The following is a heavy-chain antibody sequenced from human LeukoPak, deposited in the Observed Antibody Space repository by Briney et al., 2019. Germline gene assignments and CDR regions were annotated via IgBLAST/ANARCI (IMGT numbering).Heavy chain of an antibody. V-gene: IGHV3-20*04. CDR1: GFTFSSYS. D-gene: IGHD2-15*01. J-gene: IGHJ3*01. Sequence: PGGSLRLSCAASGFTFSSYSMNWVRQAPGKGLEWVSGINWNGGSTGYADSVKGRFTISRDNAKNSLYLQMNSLRAEDTALYFCAKDRGGGSQLGDAFDVWGQGTMVSVSS. CDR3: AKDRGGGSQLGDAFDV. CDR2: INWNGGST.